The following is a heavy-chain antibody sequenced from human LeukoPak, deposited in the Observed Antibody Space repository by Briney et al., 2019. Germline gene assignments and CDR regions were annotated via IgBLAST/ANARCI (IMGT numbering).Heavy chain of an antibody. J-gene: IGHJ4*02. CDR3: AGRSLGPLKSFDY. D-gene: IGHD1-26*01. V-gene: IGHV4-39*07. Sequence: PSETLSLTCTVSGGSISSGSYYWSWIRQPPGKGLEWIGEINHSGSTNYNPSLKSRVTISVDTSKNQFSLKLSSVTAADTAVYYCAGRSLGPLKSFDYRGPGTLVTVAS. CDR2: INHSGST. CDR1: GGSISSGSYY.